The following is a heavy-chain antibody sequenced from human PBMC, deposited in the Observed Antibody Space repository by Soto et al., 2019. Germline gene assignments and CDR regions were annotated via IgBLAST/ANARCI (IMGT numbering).Heavy chain of an antibody. CDR2: ISGSSTYL. J-gene: IGHJ4*02. CDR3: ARVSNGDSLVGALDF. D-gene: IGHD1-26*01. Sequence: PGWSLRLSCAASGFAFSSYTMNWVRQAPGKGLEWVSSISGSSTYLYYADSLKGRFTISRDNTKRSLSLQMNSLRAEDTAVYYYARVSNGDSLVGALDFWGQGTLVTLSA. CDR1: GFAFSSYT. V-gene: IGHV3-21*01.